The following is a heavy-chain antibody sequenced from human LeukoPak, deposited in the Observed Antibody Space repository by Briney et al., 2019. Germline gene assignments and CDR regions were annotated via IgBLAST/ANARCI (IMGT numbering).Heavy chain of an antibody. CDR1: GGTFSSYA. Sequence: ASVKVSCKASGGTFSSYAISWVRQAPGQGLEWMGWINPNSGGTNYAQKFQGRVTMTRDTSISTAYMELSRLRSDDTAVYYCARALGPYSGYDSYYFDYWGQGTLVTVSS. V-gene: IGHV1-2*02. CDR3: ARALGPYSGYDSYYFDY. CDR2: INPNSGGT. D-gene: IGHD5-12*01. J-gene: IGHJ4*02.